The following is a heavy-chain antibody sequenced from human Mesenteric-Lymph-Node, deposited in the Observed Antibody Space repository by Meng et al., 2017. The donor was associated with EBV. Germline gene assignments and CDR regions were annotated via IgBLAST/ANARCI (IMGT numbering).Heavy chain of an antibody. J-gene: IGHJ4*02. D-gene: IGHD2-15*01. V-gene: IGHV3-30*03. CDR2: ITFDGSQK. CDR1: GLTFSTYG. CDR3: EVVVTATLDY. Sequence: QVQLVESGGGVVQPGRXXRLSCVASGLTFSTYGMHWVRQAPGKGLEWVSFITFDGSQKYYADSVKGRFTISRDNSKNTLYLQMNSLRAEDTAIYYCEVVVTATLDYWGQGTLVTVSS.